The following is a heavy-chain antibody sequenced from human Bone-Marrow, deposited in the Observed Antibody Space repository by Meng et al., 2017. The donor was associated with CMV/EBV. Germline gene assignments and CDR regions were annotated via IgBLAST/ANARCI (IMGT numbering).Heavy chain of an antibody. Sequence: GKSLKISCAVSGFTFSDYAMSWVRQAPGKGLEWVSVSNGGDGSTYYADFVKGRFTISRDNSKDTLYLQMNSLRADDTAVYYCAGGYCTSTSCSDYCGQGTLVTVSS. D-gene: IGHD2-2*01. V-gene: IGHV3-23*01. CDR2: SNGGDGST. CDR3: AGGYCTSTSCSDY. CDR1: GFTFSDYA. J-gene: IGHJ4*02.